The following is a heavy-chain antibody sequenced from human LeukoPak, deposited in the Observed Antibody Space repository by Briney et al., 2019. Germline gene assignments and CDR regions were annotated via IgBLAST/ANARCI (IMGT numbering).Heavy chain of an antibody. CDR3: AKGRGYSYGAHDY. D-gene: IGHD5-18*01. Sequence: GGSLRLSCAASGFTFSSYGMSWVRQAPGKGLEWVSAISGSGGSTYYADSVKGRFTISRDNSKNTLYLQMNSLRAEDTAVYYCAKGRGYSYGAHDYWGQGTLVTVSS. V-gene: IGHV3-23*01. J-gene: IGHJ4*02. CDR2: ISGSGGST. CDR1: GFTFSSYG.